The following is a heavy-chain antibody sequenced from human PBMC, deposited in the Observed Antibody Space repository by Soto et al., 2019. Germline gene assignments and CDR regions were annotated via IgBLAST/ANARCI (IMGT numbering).Heavy chain of an antibody. CDR2: INPSGGST. CDR3: AILLDNIVVVVAATPGAFDI. Sequence: ASVKGSCKASGYTLTSYYMHWLRQAIGQGLECMGIINPSGGSTSYAQKFQGRVTMTRDTSTSTVYMELSSLKSEDTAVYYCAILLDNIVVVVAATPGAFDIWGQGTMVTVSS. CDR1: GYTLTSYY. D-gene: IGHD2-15*01. V-gene: IGHV1-46*03. J-gene: IGHJ3*02.